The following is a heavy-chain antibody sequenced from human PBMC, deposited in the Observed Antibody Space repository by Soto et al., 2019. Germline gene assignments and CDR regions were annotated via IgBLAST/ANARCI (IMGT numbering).Heavy chain of an antibody. D-gene: IGHD3-10*01. J-gene: IGHJ1*01. CDR2: IYYNGNL. V-gene: IGHV4-59*01. CDR3: ATGRVYFGSEH. Sequence: QVQLQESGPGLVKPLETLSLTCTVPCGSITSYYWSWVRQPPGKGLEWIRYIYYNGNLNYNPSLKSRLTISLDTSKNQFSLRLNSVTAADTAVYYCATGRVYFGSEHWGQGTLVTVSS. CDR1: CGSITSYY.